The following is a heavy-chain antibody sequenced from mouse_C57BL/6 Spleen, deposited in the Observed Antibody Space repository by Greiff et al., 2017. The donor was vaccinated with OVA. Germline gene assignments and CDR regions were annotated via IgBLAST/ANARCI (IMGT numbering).Heavy chain of an antibody. V-gene: IGHV1-55*01. CDR1: GYTFTSYW. CDR3: ARSNEEGAWFAY. CDR2: IYPGSGST. Sequence: QVHVKQPGAELVKPGASVKMSCKASGYTFTSYWITWVKQRPGQGLEWIGDIYPGSGSTNYHEKFKSKATLTVDTSSSTAYMQLSSLTSEDSAVDDCARSNEEGAWFAYWGQGTLVTVSA. J-gene: IGHJ3*01.